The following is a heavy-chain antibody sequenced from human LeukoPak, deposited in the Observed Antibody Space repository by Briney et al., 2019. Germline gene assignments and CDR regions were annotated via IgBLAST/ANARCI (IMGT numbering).Heavy chain of an antibody. CDR3: AKQGSGSYLDH. V-gene: IGHV3-23*01. CDR2: IGGSGSST. J-gene: IGHJ4*02. Sequence: PGGSLRLSCAASGLPFSTYAMSWVRQAPGKGLEWVSSIGGSGSSTYYADSVKGRFTISRDNSKNTLYLQMNSLRAEDTAVYYCAKQGSGSYLDHWGQGTLVTVSS. D-gene: IGHD1-26*01. CDR1: GLPFSTYA.